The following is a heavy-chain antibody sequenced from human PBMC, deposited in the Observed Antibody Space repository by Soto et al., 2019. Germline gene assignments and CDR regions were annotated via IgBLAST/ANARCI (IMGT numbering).Heavy chain of an antibody. CDR1: GGSISGYY. Sequence: QVQLQESGPGLVKPSETLSLTCTVSGGSISGYYWSWIRQSPEKGLEWIGHVYYSGSTKYNPSLKSRVTTAVDTAKNQFSLNLRSVTAADTAVYYCAMTVTTLYTWFDPWGQGILVTVSS. CDR3: AMTVTTLYTWFDP. D-gene: IGHD4-4*01. CDR2: VYYSGST. V-gene: IGHV4-59*08. J-gene: IGHJ5*02.